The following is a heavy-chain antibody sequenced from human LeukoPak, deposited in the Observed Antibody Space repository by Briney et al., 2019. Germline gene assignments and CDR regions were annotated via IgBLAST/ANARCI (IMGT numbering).Heavy chain of an antibody. CDR2: IIPILGIA. Sequence: ASVKVSCKASGGAFSSYAISWVRQAPGQGLEWMGRIIPILGIANYAQKFQGRVTITADKSTSTAYMELSSLRSEDTAVYYCAREKSLVTASTNWGQGTLVTVSS. CDR1: GGAFSSYA. V-gene: IGHV1-69*04. D-gene: IGHD2-21*02. J-gene: IGHJ4*02. CDR3: AREKSLVTASTN.